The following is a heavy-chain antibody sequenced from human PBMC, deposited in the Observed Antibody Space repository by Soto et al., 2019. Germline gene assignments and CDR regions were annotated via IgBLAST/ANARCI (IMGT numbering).Heavy chain of an antibody. J-gene: IGHJ6*02. CDR3: ARYCSSTSCLEYGMDV. D-gene: IGHD2-2*01. CDR1: GGSISSGGYY. V-gene: IGHV4-31*03. CDR2: IYYSGST. Sequence: SETLSLTCTVSGGSISSGGYYWSWIRQHPGKGLEWIGYIYYSGSTYYNPSLKSRVTISVDTSKNQFSLKLSSVTAADTAVYYCARYCSSTSCLEYGMDVWGQGTTVTGSS.